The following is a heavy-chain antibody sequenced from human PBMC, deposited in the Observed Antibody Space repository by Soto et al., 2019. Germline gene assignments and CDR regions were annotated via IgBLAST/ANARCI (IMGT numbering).Heavy chain of an antibody. CDR2: IWYDGSNK. D-gene: IGHD3-10*01. V-gene: IGHV3-33*01. CDR3: ARDGGWGYGSGSYPDY. CDR1: GFTFSSYG. Sequence: VQLLESGGGLIQPGGSLRLSCAASGFTFSSYGMHWVRQAPGKGLEWVAVIWYDGSNKYYADSVKGRFTISRDNSKNTLYLQMNSLRAEDTAVYYCARDGGWGYGSGSYPDYWGQGTLVTVSS. J-gene: IGHJ4*02.